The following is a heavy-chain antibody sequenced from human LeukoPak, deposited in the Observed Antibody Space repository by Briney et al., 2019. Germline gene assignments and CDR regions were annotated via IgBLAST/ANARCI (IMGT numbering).Heavy chain of an antibody. V-gene: IGHV3-15*01. J-gene: IGHJ4*02. Sequence: KSGGSLRLSCAASGFTFSNAWMSWVRQAPGKGLEWVGRIKSKTVGGTTDYAAPVKGRFTISRDDSKNTLYLQMNSLKTEDTAVYYCTTESEVASRYWGQGTLVTVSS. CDR3: TTESEVASRY. CDR1: GFTFSNAW. D-gene: IGHD5-12*01. CDR2: IKSKTVGGTT.